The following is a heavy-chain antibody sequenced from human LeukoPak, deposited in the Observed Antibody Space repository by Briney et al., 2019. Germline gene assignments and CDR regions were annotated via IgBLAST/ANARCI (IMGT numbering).Heavy chain of an antibody. J-gene: IGHJ3*02. D-gene: IGHD3-10*01. CDR3: AKLYDYGSGSYDWAFDI. CDR2: ISGSGGST. Sequence: GSPGLSCAASGFTLSSHAMSLGRQGPGKGVEWVSAISGSGGSTYYADSVKGRFTISRDNSKKTLNLQMNSLRAEDTAVYYCAKLYDYGSGSYDWAFDIWGQGTMVTVSS. V-gene: IGHV3-23*01. CDR1: GFTLSSHA.